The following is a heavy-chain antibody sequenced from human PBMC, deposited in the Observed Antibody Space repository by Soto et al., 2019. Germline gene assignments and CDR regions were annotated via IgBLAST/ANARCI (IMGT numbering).Heavy chain of an antibody. CDR1: GGTFSSYA. CDR3: AVDILSGYAFDY. Sequence: SVKVSCKASGGTFSSYAISWVRQAPGQGLEWMGGIIPIFGTANYAQKFQGRVTITADESTSTAYMELSSLRSEDTAVYYCAVDILSGYAFDYWGQGTLVTVSS. V-gene: IGHV1-69*13. J-gene: IGHJ4*02. CDR2: IIPIFGTA. D-gene: IGHD3-9*01.